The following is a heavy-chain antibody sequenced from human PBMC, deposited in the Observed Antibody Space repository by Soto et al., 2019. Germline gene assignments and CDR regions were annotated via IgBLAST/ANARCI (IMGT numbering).Heavy chain of an antibody. Sequence: EVLLVESGGGLVQPGGSLRLSCAASGFTCSTFWMDWVRQAPGQGLEWVAKIKEDGSEKYYADSVTDGFIISSDNARNSVYLQMNSLRAEDTAVYYCSRVRPGNYRDYWGQGTLVAVS. CDR3: SRVRPGNYRDY. J-gene: IGHJ4*02. CDR2: IKEDGSEK. V-gene: IGHV3-7*03. D-gene: IGHD3-10*01. CDR1: GFTCSTFW.